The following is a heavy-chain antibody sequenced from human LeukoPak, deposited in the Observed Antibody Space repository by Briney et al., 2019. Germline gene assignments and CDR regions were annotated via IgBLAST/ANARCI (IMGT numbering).Heavy chain of an antibody. D-gene: IGHD3-16*01. CDR2: IWYDGSNK. Sequence: PGRSLRLSCAASGFAFSSYGMLWVRQAPGKGLEWVAVIWYDGSNKYYADSVKGRFTISRDNSKNTLYLQMNSLRAEDTAVYYCAKPMTTFWRGQATAFDYWGQGTLVTVSS. J-gene: IGHJ4*02. CDR1: GFAFSSYG. V-gene: IGHV3-33*06. CDR3: AKPMTTFWRGQATAFDY.